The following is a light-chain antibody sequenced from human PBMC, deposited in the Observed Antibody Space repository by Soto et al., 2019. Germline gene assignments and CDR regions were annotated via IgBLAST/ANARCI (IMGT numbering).Light chain of an antibody. CDR3: ETWDNSLSAHVV. V-gene: IGLV1-51*01. CDR1: SSNIGNNF. J-gene: IGLJ2*01. Sequence: QSVLTQPPSVSAAPGQKVTISCSGSSSNIGNNFVSWYQQLPGTAPKLLIYDNNNRPSGIPYRFSGSKSGTSATLGITGLQTGDEADDYCETWDNSLSAHVVFGGGTKLTVL. CDR2: DNN.